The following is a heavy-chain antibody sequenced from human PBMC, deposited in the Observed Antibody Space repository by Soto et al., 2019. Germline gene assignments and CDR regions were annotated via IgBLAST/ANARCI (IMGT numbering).Heavy chain of an antibody. CDR1: GYSFTSYW. V-gene: IGHV5-51*01. Sequence: EVQLVQSGAEVKKPGESLKISCKGSGYSFTSYWIGWVRQMPGKGLEWRGIIYPGDSDTRYSPSFQGQVTISADKSISTAYLQWSSLKASDTAMYYCARQRYYYGSGSYYKGGYYFDYWGQGTLVTVSS. CDR2: IYPGDSDT. D-gene: IGHD3-10*01. J-gene: IGHJ4*02. CDR3: ARQRYYYGSGSYYKGGYYFDY.